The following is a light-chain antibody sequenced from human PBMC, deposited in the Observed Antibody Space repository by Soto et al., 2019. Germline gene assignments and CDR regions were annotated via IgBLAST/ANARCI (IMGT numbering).Light chain of an antibody. V-gene: IGLV2-23*01. Sequence: QSVLTQPASVSGSPGQSITISCTGTSSDVGSYNLVSWYQQHPGKAPKLMIYEGSKRPSGVSNRFSGSKSGNTASLTISGLQAEDEADYYCCSYAGSSTSRGYVFGTGTKVTVL. CDR3: CSYAGSSTSRGYV. J-gene: IGLJ1*01. CDR1: SSDVGSYNL. CDR2: EGS.